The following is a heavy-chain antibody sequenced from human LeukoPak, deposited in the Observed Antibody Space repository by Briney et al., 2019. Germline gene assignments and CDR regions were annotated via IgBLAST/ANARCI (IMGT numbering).Heavy chain of an antibody. CDR1: GGTFSSYA. J-gene: IGHJ4*02. D-gene: IGHD6-6*01. CDR3: AANYIAARTFDY. CDR2: IIPIFGTA. Sequence: SVKVSCKASGGTFSSYAISWVRQAPGQGLEWMGGIIPIFGTANYAQKFQGRVTITTDESTSTAYMELSSLRSDDTAVYYCAANYIAARTFDYWGQGTLVTVSS. V-gene: IGHV1-69*05.